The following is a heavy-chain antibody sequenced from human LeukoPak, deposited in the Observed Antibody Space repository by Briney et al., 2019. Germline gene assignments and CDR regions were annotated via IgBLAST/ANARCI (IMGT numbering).Heavy chain of an antibody. J-gene: IGHJ1*01. Sequence: GGSLRLSCAASGFTFSNNEMNRVRQAPGKGLEWVSYISRGGNTIYYSDSVKGRFTISRDNAKNSLYLQMNSLRVEDTAVYYCARGGYSSTLYGRYQHWGQGTLVTVSP. CDR3: ARGGYSSTLYGRYQH. V-gene: IGHV3-48*03. CDR2: ISRGGNTI. CDR1: GFTFSNNE. D-gene: IGHD6-13*01.